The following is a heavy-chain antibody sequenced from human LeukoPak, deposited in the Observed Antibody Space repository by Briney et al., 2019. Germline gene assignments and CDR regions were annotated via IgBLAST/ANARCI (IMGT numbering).Heavy chain of an antibody. J-gene: IGHJ4*02. Sequence: SETLSLTCTVSGGSISSYYWSWIRQPPGKGLEWIGYIYYSGSTNYNPSLKSRVTISVDTSKNQFSLKLSSVTAADTAVYYCARGRSALRPSDYWGQGTLVTVSS. CDR1: GGSISSYY. CDR3: ARGRSALRPSDY. D-gene: IGHD4-17*01. V-gene: IGHV4-59*01. CDR2: IYYSGST.